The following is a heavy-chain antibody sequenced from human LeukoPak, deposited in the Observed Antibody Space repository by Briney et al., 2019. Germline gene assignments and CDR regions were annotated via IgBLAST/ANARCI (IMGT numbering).Heavy chain of an antibody. D-gene: IGHD5-24*01. CDR2: IRYDGRNK. CDR1: GFTFSSYG. J-gene: IGHJ4*02. V-gene: IGHV3-30*02. Sequence: PGGSLRLSCAASGFTFSSYGMHWVRQAPGKGLEWVAFIRYDGRNKYYADSVKGRFTISRDNSKNTLYLQMNSLRAEDMAVYYCAKDAMNTWLQLGYWGQGTLVTVSS. CDR3: AKDAMNTWLQLGY.